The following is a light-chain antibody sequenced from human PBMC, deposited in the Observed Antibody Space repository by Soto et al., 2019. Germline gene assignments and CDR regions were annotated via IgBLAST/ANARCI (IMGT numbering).Light chain of an antibody. Sequence: EIQLTQSPSTLSAFVGDRVTITCRASQSIGNWLAWYQQKPGKAPKLLINRASYLETGVPSTFSGGGYGTDFTLTISSLRPDDFATYYCQQCNGYSVGFGQGTKVEIK. CDR2: RAS. CDR1: QSIGNW. V-gene: IGKV1-5*03. CDR3: QQCNGYSVG. J-gene: IGKJ1*01.